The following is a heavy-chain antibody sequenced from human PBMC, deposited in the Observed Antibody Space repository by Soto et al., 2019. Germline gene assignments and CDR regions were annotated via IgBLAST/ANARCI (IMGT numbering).Heavy chain of an antibody. D-gene: IGHD3-9*01. CDR3: ARGLNFEV. CDR1: GFSVYGNY. V-gene: IGHV3-53*01. Sequence: DVQLVESGGGLIQPGGSLRLSCAISGFSVYGNYMSWVRQAPGKGLEWVSVIYAYSAGTTVYAESVRGRFTISRDNSKNTVELQMNSLRAEDTAVYYCARGLNFEVWGRGTLVSVSS. J-gene: IGHJ4*02. CDR2: IYAYSAGTT.